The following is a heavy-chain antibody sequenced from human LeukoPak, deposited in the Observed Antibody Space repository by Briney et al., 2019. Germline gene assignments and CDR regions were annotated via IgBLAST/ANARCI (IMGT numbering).Heavy chain of an antibody. CDR2: INWNGGST. V-gene: IGHV3-20*04. CDR3: AKGVNGISFTFDY. CDR1: GFTFDDYG. D-gene: IGHD2-8*01. J-gene: IGHJ4*02. Sequence: GGSLRHSCAASGFTFDDYGMTWVRQAPGKGLEWVSGINWNGGSTGYADSVTGRATISRDNGKNSLSLQMNSLKTEDTALYYCAKGVNGISFTFDYWGRGTLVTVSS.